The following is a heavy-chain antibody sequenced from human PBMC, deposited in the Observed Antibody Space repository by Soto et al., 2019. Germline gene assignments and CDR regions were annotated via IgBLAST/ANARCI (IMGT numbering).Heavy chain of an antibody. Sequence: QVQLVESGGGVVQPGRSLRLSCAASGFNFGTFGMHWVRQAPGKGLEWVAFIWSDGSSKYYADSVKGRFTISRDNSDNPVYLPMKSLRVGDTAVYYCARPGIPSFDNYYLDSWGQGTLVTVSS. J-gene: IGHJ4*02. CDR3: ARPGIPSFDNYYLDS. CDR1: GFNFGTFG. D-gene: IGHD1-1*01. CDR2: IWSDGSSK. V-gene: IGHV3-33*01.